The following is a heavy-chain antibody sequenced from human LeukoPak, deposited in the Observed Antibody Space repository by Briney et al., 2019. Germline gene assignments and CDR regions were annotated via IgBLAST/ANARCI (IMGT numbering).Heavy chain of an antibody. Sequence: PGLSVRLSCAASGFTVRNTYMNWVRQAPGKGLEWVSVIYTGGGTYYADSVKGRFTISRDNSKNTLYLQMNSLRAEDTAVYYCVRDDRRYGDYGYFDYWGQGTLVTVSS. V-gene: IGHV3-66*01. CDR1: GFTVRNTY. CDR3: VRDDRRYGDYGYFDY. D-gene: IGHD4-17*01. J-gene: IGHJ4*02. CDR2: IYTGGGT.